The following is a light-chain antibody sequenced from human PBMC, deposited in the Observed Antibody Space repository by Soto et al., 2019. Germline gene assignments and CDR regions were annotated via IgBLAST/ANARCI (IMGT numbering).Light chain of an antibody. Sequence: DVVRTQSPWSLAVCLRVRATIDWESILRVLHSSNNKNSVAWYQQKAGQRPKLLIYRASIRESVVPDRFSGSGSGTDFTLTISSLQAEDVAVYYCQQYYTGIAFGQGTRLEI. CDR1: LRVLHSSNNKNS. V-gene: IGKV4-1*01. J-gene: IGKJ5*01. CDR3: QQYYTGIA. CDR2: RAS.